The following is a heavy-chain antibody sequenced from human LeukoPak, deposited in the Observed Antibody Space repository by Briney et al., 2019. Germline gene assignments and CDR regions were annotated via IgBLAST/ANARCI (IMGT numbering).Heavy chain of an antibody. J-gene: IGHJ5*02. Sequence: ASVKVSCKASGYTFTSYYMHWVRQAPGQGLEWMGIINPSGGSTSYAQKLQGRVTMTTDTSTSTAYMELRSLRSDDTAVYYCARVVSAADTRSWFDPWGQGTLVTVSS. D-gene: IGHD6-13*01. CDR3: ARVVSAADTRSWFDP. CDR2: INPSGGST. V-gene: IGHV1-46*01. CDR1: GYTFTSYY.